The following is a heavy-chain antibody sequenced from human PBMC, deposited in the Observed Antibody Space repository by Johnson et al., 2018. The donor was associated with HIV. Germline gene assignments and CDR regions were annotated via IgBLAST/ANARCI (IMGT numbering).Heavy chain of an antibody. CDR3: AKDPSRELLGAFDI. D-gene: IGHD1-26*01. CDR1: GFTFSSYG. V-gene: IGHV3-30*02. Sequence: QVQLVESGGGVVQPGRSLRLSCAASGFTFSSYGMHWVRQAPGKGLEWVAFIRYDGSNKYYADSVKGRFTISRDNAKKSLYRQMNSLRAEDTALYYCAKDPSRELLGAFDIWGQGTMVTVSS. CDR2: IRYDGSNK. J-gene: IGHJ3*02.